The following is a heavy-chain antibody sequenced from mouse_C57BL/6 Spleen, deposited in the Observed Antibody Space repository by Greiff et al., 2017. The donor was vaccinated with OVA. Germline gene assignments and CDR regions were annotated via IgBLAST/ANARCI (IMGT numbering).Heavy chain of an antibody. CDR3: TTPLTGTRAMDY. J-gene: IGHJ4*01. Sequence: EVKLQESGAELVRPGASVKLSCTASGFNIKDDYMHWVKQRPEQGLEWIGWIDPENGDTEYASKFQGKATITADTSSNTAYLQLSSLTSEDTAVYYCTTPLTGTRAMDYWGQGTSVTVSS. D-gene: IGHD4-1*01. V-gene: IGHV14-4*01. CDR2: IDPENGDT. CDR1: GFNIKDDY.